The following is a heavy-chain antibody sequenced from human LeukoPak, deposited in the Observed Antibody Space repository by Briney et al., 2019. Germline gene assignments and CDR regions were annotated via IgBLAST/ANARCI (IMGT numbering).Heavy chain of an antibody. CDR3: AELGITMIGGG. Sequence: GGSLRLSCAASGVTFSSYEKNWVRHAPRKGPEWVSHISSSGSTIYYADSVKGRFTISTDNAKNSLYLQMNSLRAEDTAVYYCAELGITMIGGGWGKGTTVTIS. V-gene: IGHV3-48*03. D-gene: IGHD3-10*02. J-gene: IGHJ6*03. CDR1: GVTFSSYE. CDR2: ISSSGSTI.